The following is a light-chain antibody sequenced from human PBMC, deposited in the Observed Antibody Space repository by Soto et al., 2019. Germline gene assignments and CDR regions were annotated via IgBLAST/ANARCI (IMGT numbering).Light chain of an antibody. J-gene: IGKJ5*01. V-gene: IGKV3-11*01. CDR3: QQRHNWPIT. CDR1: QTIRGL. CDR2: DTS. Sequence: EIVLTQSPATLSLSPGERATLSCRTSQTIRGLLNWYQQRPGQAPRLLIYDTSNRATDIPARFSGSGSGTDFTLTISSLDPEDFGVYFCQQRHNWPITFGQGTRLDMK.